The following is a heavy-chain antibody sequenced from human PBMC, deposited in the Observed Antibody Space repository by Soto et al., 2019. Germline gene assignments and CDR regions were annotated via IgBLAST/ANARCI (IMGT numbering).Heavy chain of an antibody. CDR3: ARVRQLVGYFYYYMDV. Sequence: QVQLLQSGAEVKKPGASVKVSCKASGYTFTNYGITWVRQAPGQGLEWMGWISADNGNTHYTQRLQGRVTMTTDTSTSTDYMELRGLRSDDTAVYYGARVRQLVGYFYYYMDVWGKGTTVTVSS. J-gene: IGHJ6*03. V-gene: IGHV1-18*01. CDR2: ISADNGNT. D-gene: IGHD6-6*01. CDR1: GYTFTNYG.